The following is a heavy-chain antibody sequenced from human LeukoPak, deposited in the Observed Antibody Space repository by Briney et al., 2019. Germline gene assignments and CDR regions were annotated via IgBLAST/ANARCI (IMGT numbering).Heavy chain of an antibody. CDR1: GFTFSSYG. CDR3: ARDRFGYRDY. V-gene: IGHV3-23*01. Sequence: GGSLRLSCAASGFTFSSYGMSWVRQAPGKGLEWVSAISGSGGSTYYADSVKGRFTISRDNAKNSLYLQMNSLRAEDTAVYYCARDRFGYRDYWGQGTLVTVSS. CDR2: ISGSGGST. J-gene: IGHJ4*02. D-gene: IGHD5-18*01.